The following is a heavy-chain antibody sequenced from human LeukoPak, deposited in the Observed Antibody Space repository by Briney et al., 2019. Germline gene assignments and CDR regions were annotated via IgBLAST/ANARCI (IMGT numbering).Heavy chain of an antibody. J-gene: IGHJ4*02. CDR2: IYYSGST. CDR3: ARLDSSSSDYYFDY. CDR1: GGSISSYY. Sequence: SETLSLTCTVSGGSISSYYWSWIRQPPGQGLEWIGYIYYSGSTNYNPSLKSRVTISVDTSKNQFSLKLSSVTAADTAVYYCARLDSSSSDYYFDYWGQGTLVTVSS. V-gene: IGHV4-59*01. D-gene: IGHD6-6*01.